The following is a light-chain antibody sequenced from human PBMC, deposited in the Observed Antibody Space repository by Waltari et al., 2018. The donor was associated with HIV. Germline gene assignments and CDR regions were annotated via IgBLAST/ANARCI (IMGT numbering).Light chain of an antibody. CDR1: ISNIGKNT. Sequence: QPMLTQPPSASGIPGPRVTISCSGTISNIGKNTLTWYQQFPGTAPKLRISNNNQRPSGVPDRFSGSKSGSSASLAIRGLQSEDEADYYCASWDDRLSGQGVFGGGTRLTVL. CDR3: ASWDDRLSGQGV. CDR2: NNN. J-gene: IGLJ3*02. V-gene: IGLV1-44*01.